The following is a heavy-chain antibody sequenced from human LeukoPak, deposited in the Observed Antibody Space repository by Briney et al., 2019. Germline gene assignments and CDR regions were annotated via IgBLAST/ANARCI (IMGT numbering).Heavy chain of an antibody. Sequence: PGGSLRLSCAASGFTFSSYSMNWVRQAPGKGLEWVSSISSSGSYIYYADSVKGRFTISRDNAKNSLYLQMNSLRAEDTAVYYCARGGHSGSYFAAVAVRGAFDIWGQGTMVTVSS. J-gene: IGHJ3*02. D-gene: IGHD1-26*01. CDR2: ISSSGSYI. CDR3: ARGGHSGSYFAAVAVRGAFDI. V-gene: IGHV3-21*01. CDR1: GFTFSSYS.